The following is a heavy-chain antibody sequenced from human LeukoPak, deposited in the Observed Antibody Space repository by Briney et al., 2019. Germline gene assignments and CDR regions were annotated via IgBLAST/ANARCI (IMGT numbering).Heavy chain of an antibody. D-gene: IGHD2-2*01. CDR2: IHYSGSI. V-gene: IGHV4-59*08. CDR1: GGSISGYY. J-gene: IGHJ5*02. CDR3: ARHRDSSTWHRLDP. Sequence: PSETLSLTCRGCGGSISGYYWSWIPQTRGKVLEGMGYIHYSGSINYNPSLKSQVTISVDTSKDQLSLNLRSVTAADTAVYYCARHRDSSTWHRLDPWGQGTLVTVSS.